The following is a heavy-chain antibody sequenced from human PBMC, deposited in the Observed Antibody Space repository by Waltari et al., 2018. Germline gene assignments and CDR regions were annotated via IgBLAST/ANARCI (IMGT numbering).Heavy chain of an antibody. CDR3: ARGRWKAMTRRGNWFDP. D-gene: IGHD5-18*01. CDR1: GGSFSGYY. V-gene: IGHV4-34*01. CDR2: INHSGST. Sequence: QVQLQQWGAGLLKPSETLSLTCAVYGGSFSGYYWSWIRQPTGTGLEWIGEINHSGSTNYNPSLKSRVTISVDTSKNQFSLKLSSVTAADTAVYYCARGRWKAMTRRGNWFDPWGQGTLVTVSS. J-gene: IGHJ5*02.